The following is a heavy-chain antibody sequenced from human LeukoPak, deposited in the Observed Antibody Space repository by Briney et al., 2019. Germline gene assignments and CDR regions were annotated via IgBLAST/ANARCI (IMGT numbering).Heavy chain of an antibody. CDR2: IYPGDSDT. CDR3: ARRNPLTQDAFDI. J-gene: IGHJ3*02. V-gene: IGHV5-51*01. CDR1: GYSFTSYW. Sequence: GESLKISCKGSGYSFTSYWIAWVRQMPGKGLEYMGIIYPGDSDTTYSPSFQGQVTISADKSISTAYLQWSSLKASDTAMYYCARRNPLTQDAFDIWGQGTMVTVSS. D-gene: IGHD2-21*02.